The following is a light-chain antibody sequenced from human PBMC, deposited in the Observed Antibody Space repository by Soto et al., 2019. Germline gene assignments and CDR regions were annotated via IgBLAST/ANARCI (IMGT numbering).Light chain of an antibody. V-gene: IGLV2-23*01. Sequence: QSVLTQPASVSGSPGQSITISCTRTSSDVGSYSLLSWYQHHPGKAPKLIIYEDIKGPSGVSNRFSGSKSGNTASLRISGLQAEDEADYYCYTYAGGSSYLFGTGTKVTVL. J-gene: IGLJ1*01. CDR3: YTYAGGSSYL. CDR2: EDI. CDR1: SSDVGSYSL.